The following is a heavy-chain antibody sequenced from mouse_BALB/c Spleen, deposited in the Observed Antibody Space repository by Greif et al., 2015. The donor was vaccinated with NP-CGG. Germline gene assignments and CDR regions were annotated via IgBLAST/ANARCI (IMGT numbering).Heavy chain of an antibody. V-gene: IGHV14-3*02. CDR1: GFNIKDTY. D-gene: IGHD2-14*01. CDR3: GNAYYRSLGFAC. J-gene: IGHJ3*01. Sequence: EVQLQESGAELVKPGASVKLSCTVSGFNIKDTYMHWVKQRPEQGLEWIGRIHPANGDTKYDPKFQGKATITADTSSNTACPQLSGLTSEGTAVYYSGNAYYRSLGFACWGPGALVTVSA. CDR2: IHPANGDT.